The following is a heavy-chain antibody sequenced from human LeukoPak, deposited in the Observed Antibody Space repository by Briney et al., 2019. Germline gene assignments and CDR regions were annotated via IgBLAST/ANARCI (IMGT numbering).Heavy chain of an antibody. CDR2: INHSGST. Sequence: SETLSLTCAVYGGSFSGYYWSWIRQPPGKGLEWIGEINHSGSTNYNPPLTSRVTISVDTSKNQFSLKLSSVTAADTAVYYCARGFITIFGVDPFDYWGQGTLVTVSS. CDR1: GGSFSGYY. CDR3: ARGFITIFGVDPFDY. J-gene: IGHJ4*02. V-gene: IGHV4-34*01. D-gene: IGHD3-3*01.